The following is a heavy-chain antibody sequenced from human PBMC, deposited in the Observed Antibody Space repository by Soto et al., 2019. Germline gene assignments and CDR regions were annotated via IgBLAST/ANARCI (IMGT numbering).Heavy chain of an antibody. CDR1: GYSFNTYA. J-gene: IGHJ4*02. Sequence: QVQLVQSGGEVKRPGASVRVSCKASGYSFNTYAISWVRQAPGQGREWMGWISAYNGHTDYAQKFQGRVTMTTDTSTNTVSMELRGLTSDDTAVYYCARGRTWGARDFDYWGQGTLVTVSS. CDR2: ISAYNGHT. V-gene: IGHV1-18*01. CDR3: ARGRTWGARDFDY. D-gene: IGHD3-16*01.